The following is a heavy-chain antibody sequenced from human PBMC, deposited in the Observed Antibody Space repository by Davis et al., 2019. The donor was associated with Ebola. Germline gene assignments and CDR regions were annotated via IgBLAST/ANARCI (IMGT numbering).Heavy chain of an antibody. D-gene: IGHD1-26*01. CDR3: ARRSGSFDY. CDR2: ISYDGSNK. CDR1: GFTFSSYA. J-gene: IGHJ4*02. Sequence: GGSLRLSCAASGFTFSSYAMHWVRQAPGKGLEWVAVISYDGSNKYYADSVKGRFTISRDNSKNTLYLQINSLRAEDTAVYYCARRSGSFDYWGQGTLVTVSS. V-gene: IGHV3-30-3*01.